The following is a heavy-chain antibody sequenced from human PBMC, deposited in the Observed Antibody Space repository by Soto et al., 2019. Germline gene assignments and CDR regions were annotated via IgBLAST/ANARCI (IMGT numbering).Heavy chain of an antibody. Sequence: SSETLSLTCAVYGGSFSGYYWSWIRQPPGKGLEWIGEINHSGSTNYNPSLKSRVTISVDTSKNQFSLKLSSVTAADTAVYYCARLAARRYYYYGMDVWGQGTTVTVSS. CDR1: GGSFSGYY. V-gene: IGHV4-34*01. D-gene: IGHD6-6*01. J-gene: IGHJ6*02. CDR2: INHSGST. CDR3: ARLAARRYYYYGMDV.